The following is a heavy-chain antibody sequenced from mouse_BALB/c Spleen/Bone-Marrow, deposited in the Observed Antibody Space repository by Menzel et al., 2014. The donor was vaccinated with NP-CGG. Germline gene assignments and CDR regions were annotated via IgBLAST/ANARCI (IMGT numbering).Heavy chain of an antibody. CDR1: GYTFTSYN. V-gene: IGHV1-12*01. D-gene: IGHD4-1*01. CDR3: ARSNWDGGNYFDY. J-gene: IGHJ2*01. Sequence: LQQSGAELVKPGASVKMSCKASGYTFTSYNMHWVKQTPGQGLEWIGTIYPGNGDTSYNQKFKGKATLTADKSSSTAYMQLSSLTSEDSAVYYCARSNWDGGNYFDYWGQATTPTVSS. CDR2: IYPGNGDT.